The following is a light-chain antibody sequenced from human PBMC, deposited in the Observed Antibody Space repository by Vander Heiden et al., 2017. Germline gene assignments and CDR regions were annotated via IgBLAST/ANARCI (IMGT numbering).Light chain of an antibody. CDR2: GNN. CDR3: AAWDDSLDAFV. V-gene: IGLV1-44*01. J-gene: IGLJ1*01. Sequence: QSVVTQPPSASGTPGQWVTIACSGSSSNIGMNTVNWFQQLPGTAPKHLSYGNNQRPSGVPDRMSGSKSGTSASLAISGLQSEDEAHYYCAAWDDSLDAFVFGAGTKVTVL. CDR1: SSNIGMNT.